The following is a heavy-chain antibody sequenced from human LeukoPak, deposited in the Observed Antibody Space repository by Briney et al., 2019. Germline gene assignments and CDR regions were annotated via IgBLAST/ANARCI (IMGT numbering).Heavy chain of an antibody. J-gene: IGHJ3*02. Sequence: GRSLRLSCAASGFTFDDYAMHWVRQAPGKGLEWVSGISWNSGSIGYADSVKGRFTISRDNAKNSLYLQMNSLRAEDTALYYCAKDMRYSRSWWDAFDIWGQGTMVTVSS. CDR1: GFTFDDYA. V-gene: IGHV3-9*01. D-gene: IGHD6-13*01. CDR3: AKDMRYSRSWWDAFDI. CDR2: ISWNSGSI.